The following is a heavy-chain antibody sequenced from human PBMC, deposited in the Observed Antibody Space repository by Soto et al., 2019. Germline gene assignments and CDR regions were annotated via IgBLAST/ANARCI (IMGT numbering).Heavy chain of an antibody. D-gene: IGHD6-13*01. J-gene: IGHJ6*02. CDR2: ISGGGTTV. Sequence: GGSLRLSCAASGFTFDNCAMNWVRQAPGKGLEWVSYISGGGTTVDYADSVKGRFTISRDNAKNSLYLQMNTLRASDTAMYYCARQLVAAAADFYGMDVWGQGTTVTVSS. CDR3: ARQLVAAAADFYGMDV. V-gene: IGHV3-48*01. CDR1: GFTFDNCA.